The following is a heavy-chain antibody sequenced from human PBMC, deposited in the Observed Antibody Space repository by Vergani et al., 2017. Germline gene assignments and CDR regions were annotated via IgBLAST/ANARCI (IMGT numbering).Heavy chain of an antibody. CDR2: ISSNGGST. J-gene: IGHJ3*02. Sequence: EVQLLESGGGLVQPGGSLRLSCAASGFTFSSYAMSWVRQAPGKGLEWVSAISSNGGSTYYADSVKGRFTISRDNSKNTLYLQMSSLRAEDTAVYYCVKIVSEYDYPWAFDIWGQGTTVTVSS. V-gene: IGHV3-23*01. CDR1: GFTFSSYA. CDR3: VKIVSEYDYPWAFDI. D-gene: IGHD5-12*01.